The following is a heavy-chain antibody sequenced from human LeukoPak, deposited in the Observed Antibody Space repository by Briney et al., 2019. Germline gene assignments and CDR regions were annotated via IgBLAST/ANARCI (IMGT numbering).Heavy chain of an antibody. J-gene: IGHJ5*02. Sequence: GGSLRLSCAASGFTFSNYGMHWVRQAPGKGLEWVAVISYDGSYKYYADSVEGRFTVSRNNSKNTLYLQMNSLRTDDTAVYYCARQKGSSTWSSFYPWGQGTLLTVSS. CDR3: ARQKGSSTWSSFYP. CDR2: ISYDGSYK. V-gene: IGHV3-30*03. CDR1: GFTFSNYG. D-gene: IGHD6-13*01.